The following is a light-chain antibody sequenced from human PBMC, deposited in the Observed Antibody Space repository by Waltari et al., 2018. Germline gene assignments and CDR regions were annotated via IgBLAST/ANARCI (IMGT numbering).Light chain of an antibody. V-gene: IGLV2-14*03. CDR1: SSDVGGYNY. J-gene: IGLJ2*01. CDR3: SSYTSISTPVV. CDR2: DVS. Sequence: QSALTQPASVSGSPGQSITIPCIGTSSDVGGYNYVSWYQQPPGKVPKLLIYDVSNRPSGVSNRFSGSKSGNTASLTISGLQAEDEADYYCSSYTSISTPVVFGGGTKLTVL.